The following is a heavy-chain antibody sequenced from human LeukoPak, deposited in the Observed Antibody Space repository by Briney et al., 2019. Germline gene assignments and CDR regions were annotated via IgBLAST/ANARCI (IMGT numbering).Heavy chain of an antibody. Sequence: PGGSLRLSCAASGFTFSSYAMSWVRQAPGKGLVWVSRINSDGSSTSYADSVKGRFTISRDNAKNTLYLQMNSLRAEDTAVYYCASWGVWFGEFPPRPSWGQGTLVTVSS. CDR2: INSDGSST. CDR1: GFTFSSYA. J-gene: IGHJ5*02. D-gene: IGHD3-10*01. CDR3: ASWGVWFGEFPPRPS. V-gene: IGHV3-74*01.